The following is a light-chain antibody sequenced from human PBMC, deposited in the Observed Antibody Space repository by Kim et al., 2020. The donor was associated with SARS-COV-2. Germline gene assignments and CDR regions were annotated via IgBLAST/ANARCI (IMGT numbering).Light chain of an antibody. CDR1: TSNIGNNY. CDR2: DTN. J-gene: IGLJ2*01. V-gene: IGLV1-51*01. CDR3: GAWDSSLSVVV. Sequence: KVTISCSGSTSNIGNNYVSWYEQLPGTAPTLLIYDTNKRPSGIPDRFSGSKSGTSATLGITELQTGDEADYYCGAWDSSLSVVVFGGGTQLTVL.